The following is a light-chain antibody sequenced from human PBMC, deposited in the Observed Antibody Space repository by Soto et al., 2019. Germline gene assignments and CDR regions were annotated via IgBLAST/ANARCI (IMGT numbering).Light chain of an antibody. CDR3: QVWDSSSDDVV. CDR2: YDS. CDR1: NIGSKS. Sequence: SSELTQPPSVSVAPGKTARITCGGNNIGSKSVQWYQQKQGQAPVLVIYYDSDRPSGIPERFSGSNSGSTATLAISRVEAGDEADYYCQVWDSSSDDVVFGAGTMLTVL. J-gene: IGLJ2*01. V-gene: IGLV3-21*04.